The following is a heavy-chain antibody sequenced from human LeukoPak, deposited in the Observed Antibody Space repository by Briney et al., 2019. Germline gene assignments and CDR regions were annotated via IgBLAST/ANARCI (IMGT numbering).Heavy chain of an antibody. CDR1: GYTFTSYG. CDR3: ARGTAVGKNWFDP. Sequence: GALLRVSCKAAGYTFTSYGISWGRQAGGQGLEWMGWISAYNGNTNYAQKLQGRVTMTTDTSASTAYMEPRSLRSDDTAVYYCARGTAVGKNWFDPWGQGTLVAVSS. CDR2: ISAYNGNT. V-gene: IGHV1-18*01. J-gene: IGHJ5*02. D-gene: IGHD6-19*01.